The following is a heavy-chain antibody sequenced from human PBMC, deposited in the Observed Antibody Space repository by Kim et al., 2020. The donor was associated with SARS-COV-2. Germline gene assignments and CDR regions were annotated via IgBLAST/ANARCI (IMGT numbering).Heavy chain of an antibody. V-gene: IGHV3-21*01. D-gene: IGHD2-2*01. J-gene: IGHJ6*01. CDR3: ARGGYCSSTSCYFYYY. CDR2: IGGASNYI. Sequence: GGSLRLSCAASGFDFGTHSMNWVRQAPGKGLEWVSSIGGASNYIYYADSVKGRFTISRDNAKNSLYLQMNSLRAEDTDVYYCARGGYCSSTSCYFYYY. CDR1: GFDFGTHS.